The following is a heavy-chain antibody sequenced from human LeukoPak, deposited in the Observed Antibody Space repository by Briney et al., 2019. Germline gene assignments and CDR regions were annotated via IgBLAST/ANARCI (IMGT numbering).Heavy chain of an antibody. V-gene: IGHV3-74*01. D-gene: IGHD2-2*01. CDR3: ASLTSTSPEDY. CDR2: ITTDGSST. CDR1: GLTFTNFW. Sequence: GGSLRLSCAASGLTFTNFWMHWVRKAPGKGLKWVSRITTDGSSTRYADSVKGRFTISRDNAKNTVYLQMNSLRAEDTTMYYCASLTSTSPEDYWGQGTLVTVSS. J-gene: IGHJ4*02.